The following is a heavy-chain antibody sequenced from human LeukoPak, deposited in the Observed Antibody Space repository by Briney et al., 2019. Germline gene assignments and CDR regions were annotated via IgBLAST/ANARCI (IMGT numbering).Heavy chain of an antibody. Sequence: SETLSLTCTVSGGSISSGSYYWSWIRQPAGKGLEWIGRIYTSGSTNYNPSLKSRVTISVDTSKNQFSLKLSSVTAADTAVYYCARDRIAAAGKESYYYYYMDVWAKGPRSPSP. D-gene: IGHD6-13*01. CDR2: IYTSGST. CDR3: ARDRIAAAGKESYYYYYMDV. V-gene: IGHV4-61*02. CDR1: GGSISSGSYY. J-gene: IGHJ6*03.